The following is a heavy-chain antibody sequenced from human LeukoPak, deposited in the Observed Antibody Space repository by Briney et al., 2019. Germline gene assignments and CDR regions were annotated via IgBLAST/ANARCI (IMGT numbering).Heavy chain of an antibody. CDR3: ARGTVAAVPYYFDY. Sequence: SETLSLTCAVYGGSFSGYYWSWIRHPPGKGLEWIGYIYYSGSTYYNPSLKSRVTISVDTSKNQFSLKLSSVTAADTAVYYCARGTVAAVPYYFDYWGQGTLVTVSS. V-gene: IGHV4-34*09. D-gene: IGHD2-15*01. J-gene: IGHJ4*02. CDR2: IYYSGST. CDR1: GGSFSGYY.